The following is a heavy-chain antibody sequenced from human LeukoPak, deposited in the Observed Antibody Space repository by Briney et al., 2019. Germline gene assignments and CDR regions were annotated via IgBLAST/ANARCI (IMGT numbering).Heavy chain of an antibody. CDR3: AGRSGGNFAGFDY. V-gene: IGHV4-30-2*01. J-gene: IGHJ4*02. D-gene: IGHD4-23*01. CDR1: GGSISSGGYS. CDR2: IYHSGNN. Sequence: PSQTLSLTCAVYGGSISSGGYSWSWIRQPPGKGLEWIGYIYHSGNNYYNPSLESRVTISVHSPKSQFSLTLRSVTAADTRVYYCAGRSGGNFAGFDYWGQGTLVTVSS.